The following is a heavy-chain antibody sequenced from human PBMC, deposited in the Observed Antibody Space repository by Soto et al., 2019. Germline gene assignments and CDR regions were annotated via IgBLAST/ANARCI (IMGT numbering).Heavy chain of an antibody. CDR3: ARALESYYYDSSGYYYIDY. CDR1: GFTFSSYS. V-gene: IGHV3-48*01. D-gene: IGHD3-22*01. J-gene: IGHJ4*02. Sequence: PGGSLRLSCAASGFTFSSYSMNWVRQAPGKGLEWVSYISSSSSTIYYADSVKGRFTISRDNAKNSLYLQMNSLRAEDTAVYYCARALESYYYDSSGYYYIDYWGQGTLVTVSS. CDR2: ISSSSSTI.